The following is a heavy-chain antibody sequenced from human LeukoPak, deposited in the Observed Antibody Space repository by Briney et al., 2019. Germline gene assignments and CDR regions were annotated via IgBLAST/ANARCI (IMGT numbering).Heavy chain of an antibody. CDR1: GFTFSSYA. CDR2: ISGSGCST. J-gene: IGHJ4*02. Sequence: PGGSLRLSCAASGFTFSSYAMSWARQAPGKGLEGVSAISGSGCSTYYADSVKGRFTISRDNSKNTLYLQMNSLRAEDTAVYYCANKKGRIAVAGFPFDYWGQGTLVTVSS. CDR3: ANKKGRIAVAGFPFDY. V-gene: IGHV3-23*01. D-gene: IGHD6-19*01.